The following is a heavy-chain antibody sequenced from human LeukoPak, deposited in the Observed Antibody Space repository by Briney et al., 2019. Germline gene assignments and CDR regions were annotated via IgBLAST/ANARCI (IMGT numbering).Heavy chain of an antibody. V-gene: IGHV3-23*01. Sequence: GGSLRLSCAASGLSISTYGTFSAYTMAWVRQAPGKGLEWVSAISGGAGSTYYTDSVKGRFTISRDNSKSTLYLQMNNLRAEDAAVYYCARHGGMVVIITLASWGQGTLVTVSS. J-gene: IGHJ4*02. D-gene: IGHD3-22*01. CDR3: ARHGGMVVIITLAS. CDR2: ISGGAGST. CDR1: GLSISTYGTFSAYT.